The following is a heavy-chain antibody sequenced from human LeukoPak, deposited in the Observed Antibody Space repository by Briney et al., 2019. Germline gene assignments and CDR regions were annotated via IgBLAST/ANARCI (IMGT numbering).Heavy chain of an antibody. Sequence: GGSLRLSCAASGFTFDDYGMSWVRQAPGKGLEWVSGINWNGGSTGYADSVKGRFTISRDNAKNSLYLQMNSLRAEDTALYYCARVGSSTGTTSSPRLVWFDPWGQGTLVTVSS. J-gene: IGHJ5*02. CDR2: INWNGGST. CDR3: ARVGSSTGTTSSPRLVWFDP. CDR1: GFTFDDYG. V-gene: IGHV3-20*04. D-gene: IGHD1-1*01.